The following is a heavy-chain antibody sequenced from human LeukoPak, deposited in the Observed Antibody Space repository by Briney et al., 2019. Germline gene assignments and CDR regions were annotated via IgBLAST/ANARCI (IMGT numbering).Heavy chain of an antibody. V-gene: IGHV4-59*01. J-gene: IGHJ4*02. CDR2: IYYSGST. CDR1: GGSISSYY. Sequence: SETLSLTCTVSGGSISSYYWSWIRQPPGKGLEWIGYIYYSGSTNYNPSLKSRVTISVDTSKSQFSLKLSSVTAADTAVYYCARGPTAGDPFYYFDYWGQGTLVTVSS. CDR3: ARGPTAGDPFYYFDY. D-gene: IGHD6-13*01.